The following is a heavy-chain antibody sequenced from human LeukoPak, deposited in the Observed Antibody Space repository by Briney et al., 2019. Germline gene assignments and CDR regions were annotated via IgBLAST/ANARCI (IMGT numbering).Heavy chain of an antibody. J-gene: IGHJ4*02. CDR3: ARLQLRNYYFDY. Sequence: SETLSLTCTVSVGSISSYYWSWIRQPPGKGLEWIGYIYYSGSTYYNPSLKSRVTISVDTSKNQFSLKLSSVTAADTAVYYCARLQLRNYYFDYWGQGTLVTVSS. CDR2: IYYSGST. V-gene: IGHV4-59*08. D-gene: IGHD1-7*01. CDR1: VGSISSYY.